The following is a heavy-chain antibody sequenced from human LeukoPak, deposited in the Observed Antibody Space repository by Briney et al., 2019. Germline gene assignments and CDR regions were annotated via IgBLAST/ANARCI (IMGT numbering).Heavy chain of an antibody. V-gene: IGHV3-11*04. CDR3: ASPVVVNPSTYYYYYYMDV. CDR1: GFTFSDYY. J-gene: IGHJ6*03. Sequence: PGGSLRLSCAASGFTFSDYYMSWIRQAPGKGLEWVSYISSSGSTIYYADSVKGRFTISRDNAKNSLYLQMNSLRAEDTAVYYCASPVVVNPSTYYYYYYMDVWGKGTTVTVSS. CDR2: ISSSGSTI. D-gene: IGHD3-22*01.